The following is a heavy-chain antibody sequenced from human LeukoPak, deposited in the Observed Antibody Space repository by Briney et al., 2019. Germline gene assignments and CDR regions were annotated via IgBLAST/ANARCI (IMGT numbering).Heavy chain of an antibody. Sequence: GASVKVSCKASGYTFSSYGISWVRQAPGQGLEWMGWISEDNGNTNYTQKFQGRVTMTTNTSTSTAYMELRSLRSDDTAVYYCARDGRNAFDIWGQGTMVIVSS. CDR2: ISEDNGNT. CDR1: GYTFSSYG. V-gene: IGHV1-18*01. D-gene: IGHD3/OR15-3a*01. J-gene: IGHJ3*02. CDR3: ARDGRNAFDI.